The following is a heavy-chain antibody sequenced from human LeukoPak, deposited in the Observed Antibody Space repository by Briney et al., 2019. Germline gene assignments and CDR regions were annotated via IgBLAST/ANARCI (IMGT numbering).Heavy chain of an antibody. CDR2: IIPIFGTA. V-gene: IGHV1-69*13. CDR3: ASPYDSSGYYRG. Sequence: ASVKVSCKASGGTFSSYAISWVRQAPGQGLEWMGGIIPIFGTANYAQKFQGRVTITADESTSTAYMELSRLRSEDTAVYYCASPYDSSGYYRGWGQGTLVTVSS. J-gene: IGHJ4*02. CDR1: GGTFSSYA. D-gene: IGHD3-22*01.